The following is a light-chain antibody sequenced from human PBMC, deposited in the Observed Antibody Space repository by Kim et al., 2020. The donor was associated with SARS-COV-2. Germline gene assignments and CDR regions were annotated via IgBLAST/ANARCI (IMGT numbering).Light chain of an antibody. Sequence: SSELTQDPAVSVALGQTVRITCQGDSLRSYYASWYQQKPGRAPVLVIYGKNNRPSGIPDRFSGSSSGNTASLTITGAQAVDEADYYCNTRDSSGPVVFGGGTQLTFL. CDR1: SLRSYY. CDR3: NTRDSSGPVV. V-gene: IGLV3-19*01. J-gene: IGLJ2*01. CDR2: GKN.